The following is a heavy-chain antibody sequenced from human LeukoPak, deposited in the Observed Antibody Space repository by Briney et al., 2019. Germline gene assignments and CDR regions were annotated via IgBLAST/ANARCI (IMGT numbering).Heavy chain of an antibody. Sequence: GGSLRLSCAASGFTFDDYAMPWVRQAPGKGLEWVSLISGDGGSTYYADSVKGRFTISRDNSKNSLYLQMNSLRTEDTALYYCAKDPRGSGWPYYFDYWGQGTLVTVSS. D-gene: IGHD6-19*01. CDR1: GFTFDDYA. J-gene: IGHJ4*02. CDR2: ISGDGGST. V-gene: IGHV3-43*02. CDR3: AKDPRGSGWPYYFDY.